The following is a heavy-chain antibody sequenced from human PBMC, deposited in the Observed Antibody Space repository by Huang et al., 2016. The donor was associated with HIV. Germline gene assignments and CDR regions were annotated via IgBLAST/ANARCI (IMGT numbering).Heavy chain of an antibody. CDR3: ARQWTILEWLLGLDV. J-gene: IGHJ6*02. V-gene: IGHV4-34*02. CDR2: VNDSGAT. Sequence: QMQLQQRGAGLLKPSETLSLTCGVSGGSFTGNYLTWIRQAPGKGLEGIGEVNDSGATNYNPALNGRVTISLEKSKRELSLNLRSVTAADTAVYYCARQWTILEWLLGLDVWGQGTTVIVSS. CDR1: GGSFTGNY. D-gene: IGHD3-3*01.